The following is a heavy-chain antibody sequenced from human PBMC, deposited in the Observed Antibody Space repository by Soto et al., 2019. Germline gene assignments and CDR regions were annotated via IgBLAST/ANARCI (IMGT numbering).Heavy chain of an antibody. J-gene: IGHJ4*02. Sequence: SETLSLTCAVSGGSISSGGYSWSWIRQPPGKGLEWIGYIYHSGSTYYNPSLKSRVTISVDRSKNQFSLKLSSVTAADTAVYYCARGGSGYHFDYWGKGTLVTVS. CDR3: ARGGSGYHFDY. V-gene: IGHV4-30-2*01. CDR1: GGSISSGGYS. CDR2: IYHSGST. D-gene: IGHD5-12*01.